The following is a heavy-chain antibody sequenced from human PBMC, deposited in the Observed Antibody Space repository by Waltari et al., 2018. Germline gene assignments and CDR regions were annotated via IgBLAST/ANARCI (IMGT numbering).Heavy chain of an antibody. J-gene: IGHJ4*02. CDR3: ARTIDSSGWIDFYY. CDR2: IYYSGST. Sequence: QLQLQESSPGLVKPSETLSLTCTVSGGSISSSSYYWGWIRQPPGKGLEWIGSIYYSGSTYYNPSLKSRVTISVDTSKNQFSLKLSSVTAADTAVYYCARTIDSSGWIDFYYWDKGTLVTVSS. D-gene: IGHD6-19*01. V-gene: IGHV4-39*01. CDR1: GGSISSSSYY.